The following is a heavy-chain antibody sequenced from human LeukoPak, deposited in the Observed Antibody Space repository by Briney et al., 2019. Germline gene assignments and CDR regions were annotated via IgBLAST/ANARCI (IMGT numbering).Heavy chain of an antibody. Sequence: ASVKVSCKASGYTFTSYAMHWVRQAPGQRPEWMGWINAGNGNTKYLQKFQGRVTITRDTSASTAYMELSSLRSEDTAVYYCAATDLGDYWGQGTLVTVSS. V-gene: IGHV1-3*01. CDR2: INAGNGNT. D-gene: IGHD4-17*01. CDR3: AATDLGDY. J-gene: IGHJ4*02. CDR1: GYTFTSYA.